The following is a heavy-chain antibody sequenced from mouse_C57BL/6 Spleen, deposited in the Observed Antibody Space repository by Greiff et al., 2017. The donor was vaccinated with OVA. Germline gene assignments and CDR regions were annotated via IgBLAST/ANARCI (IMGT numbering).Heavy chain of an antibody. CDR3: ARRYYGFYYFDY. CDR2: IYPGDGDT. CDR1: GYAFSSYW. V-gene: IGHV1-80*01. D-gene: IGHD1-1*01. Sequence: QVQLQQSGAELVKPGASVKISCKASGYAFSSYWMNWVKQRPGKGLEWIGQIYPGDGDTNYNGKFKGKATLTADKSSSTAYMQLSSLTSEDSAVYFCARRYYGFYYFDYWGQGTTLTVSS. J-gene: IGHJ2*01.